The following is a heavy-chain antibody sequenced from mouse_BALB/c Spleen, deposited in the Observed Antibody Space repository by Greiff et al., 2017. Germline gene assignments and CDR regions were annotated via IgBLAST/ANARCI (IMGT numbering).Heavy chain of an antibody. D-gene: IGHD1-1*01. CDR3: TRDYYGSSYGAMDD. Sequence: EVKLMESGGGLVQPGGSMKLSCVASGFTFSNYWMNWVRQSPEKGLEWVAEIRLKSNNYATHYAESVKGRFTISRDDSKSSVYLQMNNLRAEDTGIYYCTRDYYGSSYGAMDDWGQGTSVTVSS. CDR2: IRLKSNNYAT. J-gene: IGHJ4*01. CDR1: GFTFSNYW. V-gene: IGHV6-6*02.